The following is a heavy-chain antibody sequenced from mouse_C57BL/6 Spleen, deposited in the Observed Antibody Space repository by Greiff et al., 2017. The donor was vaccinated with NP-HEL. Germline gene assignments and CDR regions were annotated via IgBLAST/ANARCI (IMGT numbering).Heavy chain of an antibody. CDR3: ARSNYYGSSYNWYFDV. CDR2: IDPNSGGT. V-gene: IGHV1-72*01. D-gene: IGHD1-1*01. Sequence: VQLQQPGAELVKPGASVKLSCKASGYTFTSYWMHWVKQRPGRGLEWIGRIDPNSGGTKYNEKFKSKATLTVDKPSSTAYRQLSSLTSEDSAVYYAARSNYYGSSYNWYFDVWGTGTTVTVSS. CDR1: GYTFTSYW. J-gene: IGHJ1*03.